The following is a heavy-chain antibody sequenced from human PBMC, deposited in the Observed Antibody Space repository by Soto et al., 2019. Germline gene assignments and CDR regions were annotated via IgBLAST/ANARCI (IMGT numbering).Heavy chain of an antibody. V-gene: IGHV3-33*08. Sequence: PLGVLRLSCAASGFTFSIYCMHWVRQAPGKGLEWVAVIWYDGSNKYYADSVKGRFTISRDNSKNTLYLQMNSLRAEDTAVYYCARDMRGNDYWGQGTLVTVSS. J-gene: IGHJ4*02. D-gene: IGHD3-10*01. CDR3: ARDMRGNDY. CDR1: GFTFSIYC. CDR2: IWYDGSNK.